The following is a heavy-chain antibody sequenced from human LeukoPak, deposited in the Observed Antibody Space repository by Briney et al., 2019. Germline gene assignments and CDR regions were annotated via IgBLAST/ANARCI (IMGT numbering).Heavy chain of an antibody. V-gene: IGHV4-59*12. CDR2: IYYSGST. D-gene: IGHD1-7*01. J-gene: IGHJ5*02. CDR3: ARGVTNYNWFDP. CDR1: GGSISSYY. Sequence: PSQTLSLTCTVSGGSISSYYWSWIRQPPGKGLEWIGNIYYSGSTYYNPSLRSRVTISVDTSKNQFSLKLSSVTAADTALYYCARGVTNYNWFDPWGQGTLVTVSS.